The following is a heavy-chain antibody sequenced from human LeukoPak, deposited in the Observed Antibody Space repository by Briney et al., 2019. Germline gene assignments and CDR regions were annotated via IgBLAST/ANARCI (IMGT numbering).Heavy chain of an antibody. CDR3: ARDPGYYDSRSWFDP. D-gene: IGHD3-22*01. Sequence: ASVKVSCKASGYTFTSYGISWVRQAPGQGLEWMGWISAYNGNTNYAQKLQGRVTMTTDTSTSTAYMELRSLRSDDTAVYYCARDPGYYDSRSWFDPWGQGTLVTVSS. J-gene: IGHJ5*02. CDR2: ISAYNGNT. CDR1: GYTFTSYG. V-gene: IGHV1-18*01.